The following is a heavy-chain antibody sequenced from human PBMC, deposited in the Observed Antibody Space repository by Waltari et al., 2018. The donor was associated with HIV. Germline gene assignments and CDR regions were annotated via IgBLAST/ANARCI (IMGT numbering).Heavy chain of an antibody. CDR1: GFTFSSYA. D-gene: IGHD2-2*01. CDR2: ISGSGGST. J-gene: IGHJ4*02. Sequence: EVQLLESGGGLVQPGGSLRLSCAASGFTFSSYAMSWVRQAPGKGLEWVSAISGSGGSTYYADSVKGRFTISRDNSKNTLYLQMNSLRAEDTAVYYCAASHIVVVPAASKGFDYWGQGTLVTVSS. V-gene: IGHV3-23*01. CDR3: AASHIVVVPAASKGFDY.